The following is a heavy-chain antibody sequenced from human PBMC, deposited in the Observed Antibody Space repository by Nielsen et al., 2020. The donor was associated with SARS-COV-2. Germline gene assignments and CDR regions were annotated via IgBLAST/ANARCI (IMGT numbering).Heavy chain of an antibody. CDR1: GFTFDDYA. V-gene: IGHV3-9*01. CDR3: ARSRGGSYSVFDY. D-gene: IGHD1-26*01. Sequence: SLKISCAASGFTFDDYAMHWVRQAPGKGLEWVSGISWNSGSIGYADSVKGRFTISRDNAKNSLYLQMNSLRAEDTALYYCARSRGGSYSVFDYWGQGTLVTVSS. J-gene: IGHJ4*02. CDR2: ISWNSGSI.